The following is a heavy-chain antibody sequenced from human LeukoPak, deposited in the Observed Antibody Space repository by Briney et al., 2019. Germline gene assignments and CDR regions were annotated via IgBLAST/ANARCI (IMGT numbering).Heavy chain of an antibody. V-gene: IGHV4-34*01. CDR2: IYYSGST. CDR1: GGSFSGYY. D-gene: IGHD3-22*01. J-gene: IGHJ6*02. CDR3: ARDTFTMIVPDNYYGMDV. Sequence: SETLSLTCAVYGGSFSGYYWGWIRQPPGKGLEWIGSIYYSGSTYYNPSLKSRVTISVDTSKNQFSLKLSSVTAADTAVYYCARDTFTMIVPDNYYGMDVWGQGTTVTVSS.